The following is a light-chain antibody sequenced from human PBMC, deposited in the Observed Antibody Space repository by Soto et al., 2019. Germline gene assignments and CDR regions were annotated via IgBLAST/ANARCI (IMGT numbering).Light chain of an antibody. J-gene: IGKJ5*01. CDR1: QSVSSN. CDR3: QQYNNWHT. Sequence: EIVMTQSPATLSVSPGERATLSCRASQSVSSNLAWYQQKPGQAPRLLIYGASTRATGIPARFSGSGSGTEFTLNISSLQYEDFAVYYCQQYNNWHTFGQGTRLEIK. V-gene: IGKV3-15*01. CDR2: GAS.